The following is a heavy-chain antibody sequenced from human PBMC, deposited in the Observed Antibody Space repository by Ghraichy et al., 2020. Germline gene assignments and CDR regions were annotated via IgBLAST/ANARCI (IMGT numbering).Heavy chain of an antibody. CDR1: AFTFSNYA. D-gene: IGHD3-10*02. V-gene: IGHV3-48*03. Sequence: GGSLRLSCAASAFTFSNYAMKWVRQAPGKGLEWVSYISSSGSTMNYADSVKGRFTISRDNAKNSLFLQMNSLRAEDTAVYYWARVRYYYVGHCNMAVWGQGTTVTGSS. J-gene: IGHJ6*02. CDR2: ISSSGSTM. CDR3: ARVRYYYVGHCNMAV.